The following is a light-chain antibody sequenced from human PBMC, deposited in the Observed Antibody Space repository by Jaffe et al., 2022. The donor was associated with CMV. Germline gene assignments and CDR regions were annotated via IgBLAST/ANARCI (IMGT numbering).Light chain of an antibody. V-gene: IGKV1-5*03. Sequence: DIQMTQSPSTLSASVGDRVTITCRASQSISSWLAWYQQKPGKAPNLLIYKASSLESGVPSRFGGSGSGTEFTLTISSLQPDDFATYYCQQYNSYPLTFGGGTNVEI. J-gene: IGKJ4*01. CDR2: KAS. CDR3: QQYNSYPLT. CDR1: QSISSW.